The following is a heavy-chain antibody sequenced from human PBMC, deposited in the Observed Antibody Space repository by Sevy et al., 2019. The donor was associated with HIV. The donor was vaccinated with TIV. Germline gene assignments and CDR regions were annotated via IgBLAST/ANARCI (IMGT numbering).Heavy chain of an antibody. V-gene: IGHV1-2*02. CDR2: INPNTGAI. CDR1: GFTISGNF. Sequence: ASVKVSCKTSGFTISGNFLHWVRQAPGQGLEWMGWINPNTGAIDYAQKFLGRITMSRDTYSTTVYMELSRLTSDDTAMYYCARPKGDVRHCSTVSCYDFDYWGQGALVTVSS. J-gene: IGHJ4*02. D-gene: IGHD6-13*01. CDR3: ARPKGDVRHCSTVSCYDFDY.